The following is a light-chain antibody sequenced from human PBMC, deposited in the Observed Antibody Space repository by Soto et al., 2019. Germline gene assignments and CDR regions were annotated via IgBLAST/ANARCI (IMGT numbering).Light chain of an antibody. CDR2: DAS. J-gene: IGKJ5*01. CDR1: QTISSW. CDR3: QQANSFTIT. V-gene: IGKV1-5*01. Sequence: DIQMTQSPSTLSGSVGDRVTITCRASQTISSWLAWYQQKPGKAPKLLIYDASSLDSGVPSRFSGRGSGTEFTLNISSLKHEDFATYYCQQANSFTITFGQGTRLEIK.